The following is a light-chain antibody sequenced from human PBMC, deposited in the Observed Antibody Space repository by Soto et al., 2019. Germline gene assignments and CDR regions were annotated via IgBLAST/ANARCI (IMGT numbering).Light chain of an antibody. CDR1: SSNIGSNY. CDR3: AAWDDPLSGPDVV. J-gene: IGLJ2*01. Sequence: QSVLTQPPSASGTPGQRVTISCSGSSSNIGSNYVYWYQQLPGTAPKLLIYTNNQRPSGVPDRFSGSKSGTSASLAISGLRSEDEADYYCAAWDDPLSGPDVVFGGGTKLTVL. CDR2: TNN. V-gene: IGLV1-47*01.